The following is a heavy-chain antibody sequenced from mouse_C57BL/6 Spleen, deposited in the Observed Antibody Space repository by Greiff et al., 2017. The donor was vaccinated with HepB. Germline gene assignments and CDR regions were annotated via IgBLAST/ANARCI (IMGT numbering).Heavy chain of an antibody. CDR2: IYPSDSET. J-gene: IGHJ2*01. CDR1: GYTFTSYW. D-gene: IGHD2-4*01. Sequence: VQLQQPGAELVRPGSSVKLSCKASGYTFTSYWMDWVNQRPGQGLEWIGNIYPSDSETHYNQKFKDKATLTVDKSSSTAYMQLSSLTSEDSAVYYCAKAMDDYDGYYFDYWGQGTTLTVSS. V-gene: IGHV1-61*01. CDR3: AKAMDDYDGYYFDY.